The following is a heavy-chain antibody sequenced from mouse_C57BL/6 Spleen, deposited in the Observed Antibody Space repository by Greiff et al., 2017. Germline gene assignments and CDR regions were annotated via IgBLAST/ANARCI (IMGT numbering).Heavy chain of an antibody. CDR3: ARGFGGYYDSYAMDY. Sequence: EVQLQQSGAELVKPGASVKLSCTASGFNIKDYYMHWVKQRTEQGLAWIGRIDPEDGETKYAPKFQGKATITADTSSNTAYLQLSSLTSEDTVVYYCARGFGGYYDSYAMDYWGQGTSVTVSS. CDR2: IDPEDGET. CDR1: GFNIKDYY. D-gene: IGHD2-3*01. J-gene: IGHJ4*01. V-gene: IGHV14-2*01.